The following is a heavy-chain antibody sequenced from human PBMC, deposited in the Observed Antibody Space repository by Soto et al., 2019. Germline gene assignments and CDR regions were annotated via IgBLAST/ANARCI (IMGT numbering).Heavy chain of an antibody. J-gene: IGHJ3*02. CDR1: GGTFSSYA. V-gene: IGHV1-69*13. D-gene: IGHD4-17*01. CDR2: IIPIFGTA. Sequence: SVKVSCKASGGTFSSYAISWVRQAPGQGLEWMGGIIPIFGTANYAQKFQGRVTITADESTSTAYMELSSLRSEDTAVYYCARDRATTVTSVNDAFDIWGQGTMVTVSS. CDR3: ARDRATTVTSVNDAFDI.